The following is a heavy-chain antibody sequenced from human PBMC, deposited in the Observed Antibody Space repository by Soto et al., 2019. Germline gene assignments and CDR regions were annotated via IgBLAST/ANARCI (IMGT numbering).Heavy chain of an antibody. CDR2: IDWDDDK. D-gene: IGHD3-22*01. CDR3: ARDAYYYDSSGYTSGYYYYGMDV. J-gene: IGHJ6*02. Sequence: SGPTLVNPTPTLTLTCTFSGFSLSTSGMCVSWIRQPPGKALEWLALIDWDDDKYYSTSLKTRLTISKDTSKNQVVLTMTNMDPVDTATYYCARDAYYYDSSGYTSGYYYYGMDVWGQGTTVTVSS. V-gene: IGHV2-70*01. CDR1: GFSLSTSGMC.